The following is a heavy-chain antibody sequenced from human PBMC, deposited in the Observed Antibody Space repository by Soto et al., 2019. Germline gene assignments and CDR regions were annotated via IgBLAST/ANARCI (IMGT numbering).Heavy chain of an antibody. CDR1: GGSISSGGYY. D-gene: IGHD3-9*01. CDR3: ARVGDVLRYFDWLIPPGNYYYGMDV. Sequence: SETLSLTCTVSGGSISSGGYYWSWIRQHPGKGLEWIGYIYYSGSTNYNPSLKSRVTISVDTSKNQFSLKLSSVTAADTAVYYCARVGDVLRYFDWLIPPGNYYYGMDVWGQGTTVTVSS. CDR2: IYYSGST. J-gene: IGHJ6*02. V-gene: IGHV4-61*08.